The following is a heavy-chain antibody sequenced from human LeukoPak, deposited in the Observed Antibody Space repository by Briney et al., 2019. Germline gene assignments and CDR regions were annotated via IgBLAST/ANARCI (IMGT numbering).Heavy chain of an antibody. CDR1: GFTFSEFY. V-gene: IGHV3-11*04. D-gene: IGHD6-19*01. J-gene: IGHJ4*02. CDR2: ITTASTM. CDR3: AREGAVALFDY. Sequence: GGSLRLSCAASGFTFSEFYMSWIRQAPGKGPEWVSYITTASTMYFADSVRGRFTVSRDNAKNSLYLQMNSLRAEDSAVYYCAREGAVALFDYWGQGTLVTVSS.